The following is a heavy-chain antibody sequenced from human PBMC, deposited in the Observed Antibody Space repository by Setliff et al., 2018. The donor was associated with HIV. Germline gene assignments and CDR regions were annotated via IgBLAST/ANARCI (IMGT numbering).Heavy chain of an antibody. J-gene: IGHJ6*03. CDR1: GASISSYY. CDR2: IYKSGTT. V-gene: IGHV4-59*08. CDR3: ARGRSRWTYYNYYYMDV. D-gene: IGHD6-13*01. Sequence: PSETLSLTCTVSGASISSYYWSWIRQPPGKGLEWIGYIYKSGTTNYSPSLKSRVTISVDTSKNQFSLKLSSVTAADTAVYYCARGRSRWTYYNYYYMDVWGKGTTVTVSS.